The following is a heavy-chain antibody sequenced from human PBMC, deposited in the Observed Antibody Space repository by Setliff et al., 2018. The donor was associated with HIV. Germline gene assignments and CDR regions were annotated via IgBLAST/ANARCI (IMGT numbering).Heavy chain of an antibody. D-gene: IGHD2-21*02. CDR2: IIYNGGT. V-gene: IGHV4-34*01. Sequence: PSETLSLTCAVYGGSFIGYYWSWIRQSPGKGLEWIGEIIYNGGTNYNPSLKSRVSISLDTSKNQFSLKMTSVTAADTAIYYCARGEGLCGGGDCFPLAYFDYWGRGTLVTVSS. CDR3: ARGEGLCGGGDCFPLAYFDY. CDR1: GGSFIGYY. J-gene: IGHJ4*02.